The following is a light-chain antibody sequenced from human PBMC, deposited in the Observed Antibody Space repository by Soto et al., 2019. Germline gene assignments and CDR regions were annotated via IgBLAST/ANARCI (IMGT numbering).Light chain of an antibody. CDR1: SSNIGSNY. V-gene: IGLV1-47*01. Sequence: QSVLTQPPSASGTPGQRVTISCSGSSSNIGSNYVYWYRQLPGTAPKLLIYRNNQRPSGVPDRFSGSKSGTSASLAISGLRSEDEADYYCAAWDDSLSGALFGGGTKLTVL. J-gene: IGLJ7*01. CDR2: RNN. CDR3: AAWDDSLSGAL.